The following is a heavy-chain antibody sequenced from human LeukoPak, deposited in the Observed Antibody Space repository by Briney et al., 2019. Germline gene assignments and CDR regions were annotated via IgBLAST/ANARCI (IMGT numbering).Heavy chain of an antibody. CDR2: IKSKTDSGKT. Sequence: GGSLRLSCAASGFTFSNAWMSWVRQAPGKGLEWVGRIKSKTDSGKTDYAAPVKGRFTISRDDSKNTLYLQMNSLKTEDTAVYYCITFSMIVVVITDWGQGTLVTVSS. CDR1: GFTFSNAW. J-gene: IGHJ4*02. D-gene: IGHD3-22*01. CDR3: ITFSMIVVVITD. V-gene: IGHV3-15*01.